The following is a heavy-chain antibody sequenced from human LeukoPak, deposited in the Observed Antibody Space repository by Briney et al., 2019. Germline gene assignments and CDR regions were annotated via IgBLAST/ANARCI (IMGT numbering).Heavy chain of an antibody. J-gene: IGHJ4*02. CDR1: GGSISSYY. CDR2: IYYSGST. D-gene: IGHD6-19*01. V-gene: IGHV4-39*01. CDR3: ARQVVAVAGTGYFDY. Sequence: PSETLSLTCTVSGGSISSYYWGWIRQPPGKGLEWIGSIYYSGSTYYSASLKSRGTISVDTSKNQFSLKLNSVTAADTAVYFCARQVVAVAGTGYFDYWGQGTLVTVSS.